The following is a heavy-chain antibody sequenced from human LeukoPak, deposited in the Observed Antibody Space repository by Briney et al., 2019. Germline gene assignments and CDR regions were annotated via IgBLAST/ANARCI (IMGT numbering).Heavy chain of an antibody. Sequence: GGSLRLSCAASGFTFSSYSMNWVRQAPGKGLEWVSYISSSSSTIYYADSVKGRFTISRDNAKNSLYLQTNSLRDEDTAVYYCARAPQGIAVAGTAYWGQGTLVTVSS. CDR2: ISSSSSTI. CDR3: ARAPQGIAVAGTAY. D-gene: IGHD6-19*01. CDR1: GFTFSSYS. J-gene: IGHJ4*02. V-gene: IGHV3-48*02.